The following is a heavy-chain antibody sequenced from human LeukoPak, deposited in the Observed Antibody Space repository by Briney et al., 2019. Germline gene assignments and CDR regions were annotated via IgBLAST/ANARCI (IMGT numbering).Heavy chain of an antibody. Sequence: GASVKVSCKASGYTFTSYGISWVRQAPGQGLEWMGWISAYNGNTNYAQKLQGRVTMTTDTSTSTAYMELRSLRSDDTAVYCCARDQDYYDSSGYYYAFDIWGQGTMVTVSS. V-gene: IGHV1-18*01. CDR3: ARDQDYYDSSGYYYAFDI. CDR1: GYTFTSYG. J-gene: IGHJ3*02. D-gene: IGHD3-22*01. CDR2: ISAYNGNT.